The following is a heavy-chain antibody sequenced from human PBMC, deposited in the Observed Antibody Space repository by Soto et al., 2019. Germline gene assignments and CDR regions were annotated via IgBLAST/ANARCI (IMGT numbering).Heavy chain of an antibody. V-gene: IGHV4-31*03. J-gene: IGHJ4*02. CDR3: ASRGYSSSWYYFDY. CDR2: IYYSGRT. Sequence: QVQLQESGPGLVQPSQTLSLTCTVSGGSISSGGYYWSWIRQHPGKGLEWIGYIYYSGRTYYNPSLKSRVTISVDTSKNQFALKLSSVTAADTAVYYCASRGYSSSWYYFDYWGQGTLVTVSS. D-gene: IGHD6-13*01. CDR1: GGSISSGGYY.